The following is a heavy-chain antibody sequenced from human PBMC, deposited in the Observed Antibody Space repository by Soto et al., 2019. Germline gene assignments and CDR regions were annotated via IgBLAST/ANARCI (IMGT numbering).Heavy chain of an antibody. V-gene: IGHV3-74*01. CDR3: GRVFEY. CDR2: INNDGSDT. J-gene: IGHJ4*02. Sequence: EVQLVESGGGLVQPGGSLRLSCAASGFTFSDFWLHWVRQAPGKGLVWVARINNDGSDTSYADSVKGRFTMSRDNAKNMVYLQMISLGVEDTAVYYCGRVFEYWGQGTQVTVSS. CDR1: GFTFSDFW.